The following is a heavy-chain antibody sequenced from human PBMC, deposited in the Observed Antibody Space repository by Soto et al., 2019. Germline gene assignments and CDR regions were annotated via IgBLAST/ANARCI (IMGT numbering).Heavy chain of an antibody. CDR3: AREGYSGYDPYYYYYGMDV. D-gene: IGHD5-12*01. CDR2: ISAYNGNT. Sequence: ASVKVSCKASGYTFTTYDINWVRQATGQGLEWMGWISAYNGNTNYAQKLQGRVTMTTDTSTSTAYMELRSLRSDDTAVYYCAREGYSGYDPYYYYYGMDVWGQGTTVTVSS. CDR1: GYTFTTYD. V-gene: IGHV1-18*01. J-gene: IGHJ6*02.